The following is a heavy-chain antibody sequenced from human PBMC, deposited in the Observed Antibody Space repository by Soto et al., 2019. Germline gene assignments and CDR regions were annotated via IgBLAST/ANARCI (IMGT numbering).Heavy chain of an antibody. Sequence: QTLSLTCAISGDSVANNNAAWNWIRQSPSRGLEWLGRTYQRSKWYNDYAVSVEGRVTINADTSKNQFSLHLNSVTPEDTAVSYCAREAVAVPRHPRNYYFDSWGQGTVVTVSS. CDR3: AREAVAVPRHPRNYYFDS. CDR2: TYQRSKWYN. CDR1: GDSVANNNAA. D-gene: IGHD6-19*01. J-gene: IGHJ4*02. V-gene: IGHV6-1*01.